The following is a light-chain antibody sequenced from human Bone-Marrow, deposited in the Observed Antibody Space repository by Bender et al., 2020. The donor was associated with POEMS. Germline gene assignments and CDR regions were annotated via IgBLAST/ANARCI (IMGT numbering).Light chain of an antibody. Sequence: QSVLTQPPSVSEAPGQRVTISCTGSRSNIGADYDVHWYQQVPGTAPKLLIYGNSNRPSGVPARFSGSKSGTSASLTIAGLQSQDEADYFCAAWDDSLTGFYVFGTGTKVSVL. J-gene: IGLJ1*01. CDR3: AAWDDSLTGFYV. CDR1: RSNIGADYD. V-gene: IGLV1-50*01. CDR2: GNS.